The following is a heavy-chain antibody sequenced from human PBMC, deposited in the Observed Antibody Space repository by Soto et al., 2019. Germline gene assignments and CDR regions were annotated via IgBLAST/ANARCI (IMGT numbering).Heavy chain of an antibody. V-gene: IGHV1-18*01. D-gene: IGHD6-6*01. CDR2: ISAHNGNT. CDR1: GYTFTSYG. Sequence: QVHLVQSGAEVKKPGASVKVSCKGSGYTFTSYGITWVRQVPGQGLEWMGWISAHNGNTDYAQKLQGRVTVTRDTSTSTAYMELRSLSSDDTAVYYCARGRDGDYWGQGALVTVSS. CDR3: ARGRDGDY. J-gene: IGHJ4*02.